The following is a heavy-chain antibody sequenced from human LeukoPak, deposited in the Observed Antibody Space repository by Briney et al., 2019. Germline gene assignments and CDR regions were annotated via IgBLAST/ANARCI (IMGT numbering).Heavy chain of an antibody. V-gene: IGHV3-74*01. CDR1: GFTFSSYW. D-gene: IGHD2-21*02. CDR2: INSDGSST. CDR3: ARETVQEIRGDPLY. Sequence: PGGSLRLSCAASGFTFSSYWMHWVRQAPGKGLVLVSRINSDGSSTSYADSVKGRFTISRDNAKNTLYLQMNSLRAEDTAVYYCARETVQEIRGDPLYWGQGTLVTVSS. J-gene: IGHJ4*02.